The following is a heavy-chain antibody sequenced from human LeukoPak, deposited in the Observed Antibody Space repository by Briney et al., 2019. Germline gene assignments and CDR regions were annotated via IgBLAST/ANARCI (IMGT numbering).Heavy chain of an antibody. CDR3: AKEPSLWWSLSYFDY. D-gene: IGHD2-21*01. Sequence: QTGGSLRLSCAASGFTFSSYAMSWVRQAPGKGLEWVSAISGSGGSTCYADSVKGRFTISRDNSKNTLYLQMNSLRAEDTAVYYCAKEPSLWWSLSYFDYWGQGTLVTVSS. V-gene: IGHV3-23*01. J-gene: IGHJ4*02. CDR1: GFTFSSYA. CDR2: ISGSGGST.